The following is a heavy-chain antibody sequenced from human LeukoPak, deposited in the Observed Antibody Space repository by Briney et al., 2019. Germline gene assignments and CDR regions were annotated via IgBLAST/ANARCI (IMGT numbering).Heavy chain of an antibody. V-gene: IGHV4-39*01. CDR3: ARQPAYCSSTSCYAVLDY. D-gene: IGHD2-2*01. J-gene: IGHJ4*02. CDR1: GSSISSSSYY. Sequence: PSETLSLTCTVSGSSISSSSYYWGWIRQPPGKGLEWIGSIYYSGSTYYNPSLKSRVTISVDTSKNQFSLKLSSVTAADTAVYYCARQPAYCSSTSCYAVLDYWGQGTLVTVSS. CDR2: IYYSGST.